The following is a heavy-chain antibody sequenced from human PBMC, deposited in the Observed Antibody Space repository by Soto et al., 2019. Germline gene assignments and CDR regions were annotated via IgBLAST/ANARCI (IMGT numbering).Heavy chain of an antibody. J-gene: IGHJ1*01. CDR3: AKGPRGYSSSWYQH. Sequence: GGSLRLSCAASGFTFDDYAMHWVRQAPGKGLEWVSLISWDGGSTYYADSVKGRFTISRDNSKNSLYLQMNSLRAEGTALYYCAKGPRGYSSSWYQHWGQGTLVTVSS. CDR2: ISWDGGST. D-gene: IGHD6-13*01. V-gene: IGHV3-43D*03. CDR1: GFTFDDYA.